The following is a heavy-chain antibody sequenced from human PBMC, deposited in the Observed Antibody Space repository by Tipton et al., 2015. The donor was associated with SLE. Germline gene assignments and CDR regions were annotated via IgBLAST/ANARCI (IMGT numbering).Heavy chain of an antibody. CDR2: IYRDGRT. D-gene: IGHD3-10*01. V-gene: IGHV3-23*03. CDR1: GFSFSNYA. CDR3: AKDQDGSGSYGYYYGMDV. J-gene: IGHJ6*02. Sequence: GSLRLSCAASGFSFSNYALNWVRQAPGKGLKWVSIIYRDGRTYYADSVKGRFTISRDDSRKTLYLQMNSLRPEDTAVYHCAKDQDGSGSYGYYYGMDVWGQGTTVTVSS.